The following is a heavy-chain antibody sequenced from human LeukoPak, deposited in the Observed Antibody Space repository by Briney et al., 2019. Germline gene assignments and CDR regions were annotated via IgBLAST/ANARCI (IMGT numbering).Heavy chain of an antibody. CDR3: AIVSSSWYRDY. CDR1: GFTFSSYA. J-gene: IGHJ4*02. Sequence: AGGSLRLSCAASGFTFSSYAMSWVRQAPGKGLEWVSAISGSGGSTYYADSVKGRFTISRDNSKNALYLQMNSLRAEDTAVYYCAIVSSSWYRDYWGQGTLVTVSS. D-gene: IGHD6-13*01. CDR2: ISGSGGST. V-gene: IGHV3-23*01.